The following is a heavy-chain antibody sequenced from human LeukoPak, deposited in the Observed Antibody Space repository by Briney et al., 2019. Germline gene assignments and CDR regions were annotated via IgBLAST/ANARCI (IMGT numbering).Heavy chain of an antibody. D-gene: IGHD5-24*01. J-gene: IGHJ4*02. CDR3: ASQRDGYNF. CDR1: GFTFSSYS. CDR2: ISSSSSYI. V-gene: IGHV3-21*01. Sequence: PGGSLRLSCAASGFTFSSYSMNWVRQAPGKGLAWVSSISSSSSYIYYADSVKGRFTISRDNAKNSLYLQMNSLRAEDTAVYYCASQRDGYNFWGQGTLVTVSS.